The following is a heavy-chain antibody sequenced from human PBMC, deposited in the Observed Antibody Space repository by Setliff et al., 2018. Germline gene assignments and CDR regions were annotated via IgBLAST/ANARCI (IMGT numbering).Heavy chain of an antibody. D-gene: IGHD2-21*02. CDR2: IGHTGRI. V-gene: IGHV4-38-2*02. CDR3: ARDLGHGGDSDY. Sequence: SETLSLTCTVSGYSTSSGYIWGWIRQPPGKGLEWVGNIGHTGRINYNPSLKSRLTISRDTSKNQVSLKLNSVTATDTAVYYCARDLGHGGDSDYWGQGILVTVSS. J-gene: IGHJ4*02. CDR1: GYSTSSGYI.